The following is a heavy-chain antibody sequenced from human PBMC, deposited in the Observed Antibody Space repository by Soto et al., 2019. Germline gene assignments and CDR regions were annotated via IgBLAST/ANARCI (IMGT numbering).Heavy chain of an antibody. CDR3: ARDRIRLLGGDY. J-gene: IGHJ4*02. V-gene: IGHV1-8*01. CDR1: GYIFTNCD. D-gene: IGHD1-20*01. CDR2: MNPNSGGT. Sequence: ASVKVSCKASGYIFTNCDINWVRQAPGQGLEWMGWMNPNSGGTDYARKFQGGVTMTRDTSISTAYMELSSLRSDDTAVYYCARDRIRLLGGDYWGQGTLVSVSS.